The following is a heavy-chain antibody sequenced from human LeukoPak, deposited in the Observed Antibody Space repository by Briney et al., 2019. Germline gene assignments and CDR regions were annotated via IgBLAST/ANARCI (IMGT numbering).Heavy chain of an antibody. D-gene: IGHD4-23*01. CDR1: GGSISSGDYY. V-gene: IGHV4-30-4*08. CDR2: IYYSGST. CDR3: GRDKHRSRWVDY. Sequence: PPETLSLTCTVSGGSISSGDYYWSWIRQPPGKGLEWIGYIYYSGSTYYNPSLKSRSTISIDTSKNQFSLQLTSVTAADTAVYYCGRDKHRSRWVDYWGQGTLVTVSS. J-gene: IGHJ4*02.